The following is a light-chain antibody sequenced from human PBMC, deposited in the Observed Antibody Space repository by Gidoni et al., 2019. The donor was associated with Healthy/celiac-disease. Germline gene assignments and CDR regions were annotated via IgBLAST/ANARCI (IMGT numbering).Light chain of an antibody. CDR1: SSDVGGDNY. CDR3: SPSTSSSTVV. CDR2: EVS. V-gene: IGLV2-14*01. J-gene: IGLJ2*01. Sequence: QSALTQPASVSGSPGQSITISCTGPSSDVGGDNYVSWYKQHPATAPKLLIYEVSNRPSGVFPRCSASSSGNTASLPTSGLPLADEADYYCSPSTSSSTVVFGGGTKLTVL.